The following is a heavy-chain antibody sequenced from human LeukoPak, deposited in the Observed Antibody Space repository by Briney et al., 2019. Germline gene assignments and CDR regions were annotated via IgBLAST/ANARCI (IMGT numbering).Heavy chain of an antibody. J-gene: IGHJ4*02. Sequence: SETLSLTCSVSGASIRSGGFYWSWLRQHPRRGQEWIGYIYFNGDTYYNPSLKSRVTISVDTSQNRFSLRVHSVTAADTAVYFCARARLRSEDFSTPYYFDFWGRGTLVTVSS. V-gene: IGHV4-31*03. D-gene: IGHD3-16*01. CDR2: IYFNGDT. CDR1: GASIRSGGFY. CDR3: ARARLRSEDFSTPYYFDF.